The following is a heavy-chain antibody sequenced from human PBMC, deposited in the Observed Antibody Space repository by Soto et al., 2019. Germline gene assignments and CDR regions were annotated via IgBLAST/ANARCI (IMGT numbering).Heavy chain of an antibody. D-gene: IGHD6-13*01. J-gene: IGHJ4*02. CDR2: ISYDGSNK. Sequence: QVQLVESGGGVVQPGRSLRLSCAASGFTFSSYGMHWVRQAPGKGLEWVAVISYDGSNKYYADSMKGRFTISRDNSKNTLYLQMNSLRAEDTAVYYCAKGAARYSSSWYQFDYWGQGTLVTVSS. CDR1: GFTFSSYG. CDR3: AKGAARYSSSWYQFDY. V-gene: IGHV3-30*18.